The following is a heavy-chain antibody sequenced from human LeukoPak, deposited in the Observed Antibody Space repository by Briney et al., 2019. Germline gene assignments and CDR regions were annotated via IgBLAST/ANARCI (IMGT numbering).Heavy chain of an antibody. CDR2: IYYSGST. D-gene: IGHD3-22*01. CDR1: GGSISTYY. Sequence: SETLSHTCTVSGGSISTYYWNWIRQPPGKGLEWIGYIYYSGSTNYNPSLKSRVTMSLDTSKNQFSLNLRSVTAADTTVYFCARAGHNSAYFPPRNDAFDIWGQGTMVSVSS. CDR3: ARAGHNSAYFPPRNDAFDI. J-gene: IGHJ3*02. V-gene: IGHV4-59*01.